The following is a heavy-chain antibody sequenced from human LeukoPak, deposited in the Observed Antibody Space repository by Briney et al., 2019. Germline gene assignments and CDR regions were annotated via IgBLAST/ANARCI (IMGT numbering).Heavy chain of an antibody. CDR3: ARSNYYGSGSYMDY. J-gene: IGHJ4*02. D-gene: IGHD3-10*01. CDR1: GFTFDDYA. CDR2: VSWNSGTI. Sequence: GGSLRLSCAASGFTFDDYAMHWVRQAPGKGLEWVSGVSWNSGTIGYADSVKGRFTISRDTAKNSLYLQVNSLRAEDMALYYCARSNYYGSGSYMDYWGQGTLVTVSS. V-gene: IGHV3-9*03.